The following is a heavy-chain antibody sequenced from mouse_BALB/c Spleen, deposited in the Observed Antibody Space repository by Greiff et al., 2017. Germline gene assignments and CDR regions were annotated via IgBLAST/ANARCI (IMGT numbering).Heavy chain of an antibody. CDR3: ARSGYDYDGYAMDY. J-gene: IGHJ4*01. V-gene: IGHV1-7*01. CDR2: INPSTGYT. CDR1: GYTFTSYW. Sequence: VQLQQSGAELAKPGASVKMSCKASGYTFTSYWMHWVKQRPGQGLEWIGYINPSTGYTEYNQKFKDKATLTAEKSSSTAYMQLSSLTSEDSAVYYCARSGYDYDGYAMDYWGQGTSVTVSS. D-gene: IGHD2-4*01.